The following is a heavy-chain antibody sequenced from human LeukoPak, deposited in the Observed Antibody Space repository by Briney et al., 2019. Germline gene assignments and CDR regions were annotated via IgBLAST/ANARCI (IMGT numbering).Heavy chain of an antibody. CDR1: GGTFSSYA. J-gene: IGHJ6*02. V-gene: IGHV1-69*13. Sequence: SVKVSCKASGGTFSSYAISWVRQAPGQGLEWMGGIIPVFGTANYAQKFQGRVTITADESTSTAYMELSSLRSEDTAVYYCIVGATPPLHYYYYGMDVWGQGTTVTVSS. D-gene: IGHD1-26*01. CDR2: IIPVFGTA. CDR3: IVGATPPLHYYYYGMDV.